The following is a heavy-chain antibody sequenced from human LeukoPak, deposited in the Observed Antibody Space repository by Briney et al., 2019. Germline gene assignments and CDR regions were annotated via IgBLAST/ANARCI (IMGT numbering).Heavy chain of an antibody. CDR1: GFTFSSYA. V-gene: IGHV3-64*01. J-gene: IGHJ3*02. CDR2: ISSKGGST. Sequence: GGSLRLSCAASGFTFSSYAMHWVRRAPGKGLEYVSAISSKGGSTYYANSVKGRFPISRDNSKNTLYLQMGSLRAEDMAVYYCARGETGPHAFDIWGQGTMVTVSS. CDR3: ARGETGPHAFDI. D-gene: IGHD3-10*01.